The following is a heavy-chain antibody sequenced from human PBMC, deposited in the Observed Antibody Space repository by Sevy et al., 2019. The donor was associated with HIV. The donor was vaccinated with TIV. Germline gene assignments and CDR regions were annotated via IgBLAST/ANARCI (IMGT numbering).Heavy chain of an antibody. J-gene: IGHJ6*02. CDR2: IYYNVRI. D-gene: IGHD1-26*01. V-gene: IGHV4-61*01. Sequence: SETLSLTCTVSGGSVSSDTYYWTWIRQPPGKGLEFIGYIYYNVRINYNPSLKSRVTISVDKSKNQFSLKVTSVTAADTAVYYCTRVGGVTDYGMDVWGQGTTVTVSS. CDR3: TRVGGVTDYGMDV. CDR1: GGSVSSDTYY.